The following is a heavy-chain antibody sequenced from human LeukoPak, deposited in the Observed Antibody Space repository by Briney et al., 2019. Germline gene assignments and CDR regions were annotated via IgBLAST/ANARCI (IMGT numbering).Heavy chain of an antibody. CDR3: ARKAGYSSGSDY. CDR1: GYTFTGYY. V-gene: IGHV1-2*02. CDR2: INPNSGGT. J-gene: IGHJ4*02. Sequence: ASVEVSCKASGYTFTGYYMHWVRQAPGQGLEWMGWINPNSGGTNYAQKFQGRVTMTRDTSISTAYMELSRLRSDDTAVYYCARKAGYSSGSDYWGQGTLVTVSS. D-gene: IGHD6-19*01.